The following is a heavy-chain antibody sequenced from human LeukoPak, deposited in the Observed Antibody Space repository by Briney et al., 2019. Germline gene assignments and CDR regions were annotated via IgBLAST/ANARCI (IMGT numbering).Heavy chain of an antibody. V-gene: IGHV1-46*01. J-gene: IGHJ5*02. Sequence: ASVKVSCEASGYTFTSYYMHWVRQAPGQGLEWMGIINPSGGSTSYAQKFQGRVTMTRDMSTSTVYMGLSSPRSEDTAVYYCARDHSDNWFDPWGQGTLVTVSS. D-gene: IGHD2-21*01. CDR2: INPSGGST. CDR1: GYTFTSYY. CDR3: ARDHSDNWFDP.